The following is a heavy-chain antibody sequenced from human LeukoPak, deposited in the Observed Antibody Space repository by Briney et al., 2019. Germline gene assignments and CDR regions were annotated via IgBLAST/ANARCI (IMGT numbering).Heavy chain of an antibody. CDR2: ISSSSSAI. CDR3: ARDGNYYGSGSYSQIDY. D-gene: IGHD3-10*01. J-gene: IGHJ4*02. V-gene: IGHV3-48*01. CDR1: GFTFSTYS. Sequence: GGSLRLSCAASGFTFSTYSMNWVRQAPGKGLEWVSYISSSSSAIYYADSVKGRFTISRDNAKNSLYLQMNSLRAEDTAVYYCARDGNYYGSGSYSQIDYWGQGTLVTVSS.